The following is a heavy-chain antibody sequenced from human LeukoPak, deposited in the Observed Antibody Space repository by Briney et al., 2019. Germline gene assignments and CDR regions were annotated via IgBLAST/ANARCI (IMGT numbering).Heavy chain of an antibody. CDR2: IYYSGST. V-gene: IGHV4-59*12. D-gene: IGHD6-19*01. J-gene: IGHJ5*02. CDR1: GGSFSGYY. CDR3: ARDLGIKSGWWFDP. Sequence: PSGTLSLTCAVYGGSFSGYYWSWIRQPPGKGLEWIGYIYYSGSTNYNPSLKSRVTISVDTSKNQFSLKLSSVTAADTAVYFCARDLGIKSGWWFDPWGQGTLVTVSS.